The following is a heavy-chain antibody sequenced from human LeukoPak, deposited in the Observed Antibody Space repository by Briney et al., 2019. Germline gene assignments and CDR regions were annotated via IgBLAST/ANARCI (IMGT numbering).Heavy chain of an antibody. J-gene: IGHJ6*02. CDR1: GFTFSNYA. CDR3: AKYYGQGDYYYYYGMDV. CDR2: SSGSGGST. D-gene: IGHD4-17*01. Sequence: GGSLRLSCAASGFTFSNYAMSWVRQAPGTGLEWASGSSGSGGSTYYADSVKGRFTISRDNSKNTLYLQMNSLRAEDTAVYYCAKYYGQGDYYYYYGMDVWGQGTTVTVSS. V-gene: IGHV3-23*01.